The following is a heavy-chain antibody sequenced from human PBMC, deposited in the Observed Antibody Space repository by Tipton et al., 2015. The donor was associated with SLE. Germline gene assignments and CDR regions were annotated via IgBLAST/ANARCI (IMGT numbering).Heavy chain of an antibody. D-gene: IGHD6-19*01. CDR2: IYYSGST. Sequence: TLSLTCTVSGGSISSYYWSWIRQPPGKGLEWIGYIYYSGSTNYNPSLKSRVTISVDTSKNQFSLKLSSVTAADTAVYYCARVGSAVAGPAKGPGGFDYWGQGTLVTVSS. CDR3: ARVGSAVAGPAKGPGGFDY. CDR1: GGSISSYY. J-gene: IGHJ4*02. V-gene: IGHV4-59*01.